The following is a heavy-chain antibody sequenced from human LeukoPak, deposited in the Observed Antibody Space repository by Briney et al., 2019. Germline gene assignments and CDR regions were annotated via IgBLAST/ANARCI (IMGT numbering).Heavy chain of an antibody. V-gene: IGHV4-59*01. J-gene: IGHJ4*02. CDR3: AGSLGYCSGGSCYSPFDY. D-gene: IGHD2-15*01. Sequence: SETLSLTCTVSGGSISSYYWSWIRQPPGKGLEWIGYIYYSGSTNYNPSLKSRVTISVDTSKNQFSLKLSSVTAADTAVYYCAGSLGYCSGGSCYSPFDYWGQGTLVTVSS. CDR1: GGSISSYY. CDR2: IYYSGST.